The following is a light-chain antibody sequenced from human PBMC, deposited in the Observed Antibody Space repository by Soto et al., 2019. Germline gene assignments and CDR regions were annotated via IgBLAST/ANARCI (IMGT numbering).Light chain of an antibody. V-gene: IGLV2-14*03. J-gene: IGLJ3*02. CDR2: DVS. CDR1: SSDVGGYNH. CDR3: SSYTATRTVV. Sequence: QSALTQPASVSGSPGQSITIACTGTSSDVGGYNHVSWYQVHPGKAPRLVIYDVSIRPPAVSDRFSGSTSGNTASLTISGLQAEDEADYYCSSYTATRTVVFGGGTTVTVL.